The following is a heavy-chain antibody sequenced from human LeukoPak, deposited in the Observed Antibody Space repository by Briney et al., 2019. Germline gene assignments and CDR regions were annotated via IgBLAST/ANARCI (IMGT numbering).Heavy chain of an antibody. CDR3: ARGGYQDY. V-gene: IGHV4-61*08. J-gene: IGHJ4*02. CDR1: GGSISSGGYY. CDR2: IYYSGST. Sequence: SQTLSLTCTVSGGSISSGGYYWSWVRQPPGKGLEWIGYIYYSGSTNYNPSLKSRVTISVDTSKNQFSLKLSSVTAADTAVYYCARGGYQDYWGQGTLVTVSS. D-gene: IGHD2-2*01.